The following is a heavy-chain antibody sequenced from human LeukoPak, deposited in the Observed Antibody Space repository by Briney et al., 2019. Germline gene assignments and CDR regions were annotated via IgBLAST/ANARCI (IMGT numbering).Heavy chain of an antibody. Sequence: PSETLSLTCTVSGGSISSSSYYWGWIRQPPGKGLEWIGYIYYSGSTNYNPSLKSRVTISVDTSKNQFSLKLGSVTAADTAVYYCARDRVVAADTAGFDPWGQGTLVTVSS. D-gene: IGHD2-15*01. CDR3: ARDRVVAADTAGFDP. CDR1: GGSISSSSYY. CDR2: IYYSGST. J-gene: IGHJ5*02. V-gene: IGHV4-61*01.